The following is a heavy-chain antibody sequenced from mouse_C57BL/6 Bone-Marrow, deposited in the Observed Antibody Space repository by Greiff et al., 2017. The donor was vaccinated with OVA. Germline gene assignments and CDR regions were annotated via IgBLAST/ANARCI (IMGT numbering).Heavy chain of an antibody. Sequence: VQLQQSGAELVRPGASVKLSCTASGFNIKDDYMHWVKQRPEQGLEWIGWIDPENGDTAYASKFQGKATITADTSSNTAYLQLSSLTSEDTAGYYCTLSSSYFDYWGQGTTLTVSS. CDR2: IDPENGDT. J-gene: IGHJ2*01. V-gene: IGHV14-4*01. CDR3: TLSSSYFDY. D-gene: IGHD1-1*01. CDR1: GFNIKDDY.